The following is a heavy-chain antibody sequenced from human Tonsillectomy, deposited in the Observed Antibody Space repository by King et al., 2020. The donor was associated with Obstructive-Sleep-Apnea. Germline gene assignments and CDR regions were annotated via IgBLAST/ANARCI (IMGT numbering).Heavy chain of an antibody. J-gene: IGHJ5*02. Sequence: QLQESGPGLVKPSETLSLICTVSGGSISSSNYSWGWIRQPPGKGLEWIGNIYYSGRTFYNPSLKSRVTISVDTSKSQFSLKVSSVTAADTAVYYCARERAAGTNWFDPWGKGTLVTVSS. CDR2: IYYSGRT. D-gene: IGHD6-13*01. V-gene: IGHV4-39*07. CDR1: GGSISSSNYS. CDR3: ARERAAGTNWFDP.